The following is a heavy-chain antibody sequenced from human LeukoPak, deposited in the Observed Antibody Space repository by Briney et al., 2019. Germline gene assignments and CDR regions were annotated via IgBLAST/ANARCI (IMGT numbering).Heavy chain of an antibody. CDR2: VSSSSRFI. CDR3: ASGSPAGDY. D-gene: IGHD1-26*01. CDR1: GFTFSSYT. Sequence: KTGGSLRLSCAASGFTFSSYTMNWVRQAPGKGLEWVSSVSSSSRFIYYADSVKGQFTISRDNARNSLYLQMNRLTAEDTAVYYCASGSPAGDYWGQGTLVTVSS. V-gene: IGHV3-21*01. J-gene: IGHJ4*02.